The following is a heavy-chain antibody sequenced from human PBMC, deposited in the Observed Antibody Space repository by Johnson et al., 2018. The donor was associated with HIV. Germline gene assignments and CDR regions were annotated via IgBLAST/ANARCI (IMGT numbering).Heavy chain of an antibody. CDR1: GFTFSSYD. J-gene: IGHJ3*02. CDR3: VRGGATSYDAFDI. D-gene: IGHD1-26*01. CDR2: IGTAGDT. Sequence: VQLVESRGVLVQPGGSLRLSCAASGFTFSSYDMHWVRQATGKGLEWVSGIGTAGDTYYPGSVKGRFTISRENAKNSLYLQMNSLRVGDTAVYYCVRGGATSYDAFDIWGQGTMVTVSS. V-gene: IGHV3-13*01.